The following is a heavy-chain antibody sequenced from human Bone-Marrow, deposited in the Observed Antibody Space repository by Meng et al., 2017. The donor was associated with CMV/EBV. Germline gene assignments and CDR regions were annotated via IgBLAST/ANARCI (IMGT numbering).Heavy chain of an antibody. CDR2: IKQDGSEK. Sequence: GESLKISCAASGFTFSSYWMSWVRQAPGKGLEWVANIKQDGSEKYYVDSVKGRFTISRDNAKNSLYLQMNSLRAEDTAVYYCAKESGYASDYWGQGTLVTVYS. V-gene: IGHV3-7*01. D-gene: IGHD5-12*01. CDR3: AKESGYASDY. J-gene: IGHJ4*02. CDR1: GFTFSSYW.